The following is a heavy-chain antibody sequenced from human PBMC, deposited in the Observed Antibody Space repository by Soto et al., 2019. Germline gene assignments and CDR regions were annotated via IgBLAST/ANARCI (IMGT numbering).Heavy chain of an antibody. CDR3: ARDRGSGSYYISGNWFDP. CDR2: AAYSGGT. J-gene: IGHJ5*02. V-gene: IGHV4-39*07. CDR1: GGSIANNNYF. Sequence: WETLSLTCTVSGGSIANNNYFWGWVRQPPGKGLEWIGSAAYSGGTYKNPSLKSRVTVSVDTSKNQFSLKLTSVTAADTAVYYCARDRGSGSYYISGNWFDPWGQGTLVTVSS. D-gene: IGHD3-10*01.